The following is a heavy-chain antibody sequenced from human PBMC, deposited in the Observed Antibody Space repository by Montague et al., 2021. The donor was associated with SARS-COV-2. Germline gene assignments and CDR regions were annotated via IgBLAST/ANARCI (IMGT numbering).Heavy chain of an antibody. CDR2: IHTSGST. CDR3: ACGTYYDVWGGYYSHDYVAGMDV. J-gene: IGHJ6*02. V-gene: IGHV4-4*07. CDR1: GGSISSYY. Sequence: SETLSLTCTVSGGSISSYYWSWIRQSDGKGMERIGLIHTSGSTDSIHSLNSRVTISEDMSKNQFPLKLSPVTAADTAVYYCACGTYYDVWGGYYSHDYVAGMDVWGRGTTVTVSS. D-gene: IGHD3-3*01.